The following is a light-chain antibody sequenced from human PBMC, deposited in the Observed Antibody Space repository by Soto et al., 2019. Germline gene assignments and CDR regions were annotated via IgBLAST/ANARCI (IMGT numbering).Light chain of an antibody. J-gene: IGLJ1*01. CDR3: SSSRSRSTTFYV. CDR2: GVS. CDR1: SSDIGGSEY. V-gene: IGLV2-14*03. Sequence: QSALTQPASVSGSPGQSITISCAGTSSDIGGSEYVAWYQQHPGKAPKLMSYGVSNRPSGVSNRFSGSKSGNTASLTISGLQAEDAADDFCSSSRSRSTTFYVFGTGTKLTDL.